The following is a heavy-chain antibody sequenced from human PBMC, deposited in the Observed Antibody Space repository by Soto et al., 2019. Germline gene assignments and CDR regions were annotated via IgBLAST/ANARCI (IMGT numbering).Heavy chain of an antibody. D-gene: IGHD3-22*01. CDR3: ARVPFTLSYYYDSSGPRGVWWFDP. CDR1: GGSISSYY. Sequence: NPSETLSLTCTVSGGSISSYYWSWIRQPPGKGLEWIGYIYYSGSTNYNPSLKSRVTISVDTSKNQFSLKLSSVTAADTAVYYCARVPFTLSYYYDSSGPRGVWWFDPWGQGTLVTVSS. V-gene: IGHV4-59*01. J-gene: IGHJ5*02. CDR2: IYYSGST.